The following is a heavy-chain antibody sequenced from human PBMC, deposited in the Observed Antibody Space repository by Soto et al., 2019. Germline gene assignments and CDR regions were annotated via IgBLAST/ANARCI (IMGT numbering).Heavy chain of an antibody. CDR2: IYPGDSDT. D-gene: IGHD3-3*01. CDR1: GYSFTSYG. J-gene: IGHJ5*02. CDR3: ALTHFGVVISRPLDP. Sequence: GESLKSSCKGSGYSFTSYGIGWVRQMPGKGLEWMGIIYPGDSDTRYSPSFQGQVTISADKSISTAYLQWSSLKASDTAMYYCALTHFGVVISRPLDPWGQGTLVTVSS. V-gene: IGHV5-51*01.